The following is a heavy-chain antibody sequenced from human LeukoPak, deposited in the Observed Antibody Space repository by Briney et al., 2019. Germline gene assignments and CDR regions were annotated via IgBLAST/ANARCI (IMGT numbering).Heavy chain of an antibody. V-gene: IGHV1-46*01. J-gene: IGHJ3*02. D-gene: IGHD1-26*01. Sequence: GASVKVSCKASGYTFTNYYIHWVRQAPGQGLECMGIINPSGGSTSYAQKFQGRVTMTRDTSISTAYMELSRLRSDDTAVYYCARALYSGSYYGSEAFDIWGQGTMVTVSS. CDR2: INPSGGST. CDR3: ARALYSGSYYGSEAFDI. CDR1: GYTFTNYY.